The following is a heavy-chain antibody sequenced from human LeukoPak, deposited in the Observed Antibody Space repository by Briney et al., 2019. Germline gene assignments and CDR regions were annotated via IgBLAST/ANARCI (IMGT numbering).Heavy chain of an antibody. V-gene: IGHV1-2*02. CDR3: ARDAVLRYFDWLTYYFDG. D-gene: IGHD3-9*01. Sequence: ASVKVSCKASGYTFSGYYMHWVRQAPGQGLEWMGWINPNSGGTNYAQKFQGRVTMTRDTSISTAYMELSRLRSDDTAVYCCARDAVLRYFDWLTYYFDGGGQGTLVTVSS. J-gene: IGHJ4*02. CDR2: INPNSGGT. CDR1: GYTFSGYY.